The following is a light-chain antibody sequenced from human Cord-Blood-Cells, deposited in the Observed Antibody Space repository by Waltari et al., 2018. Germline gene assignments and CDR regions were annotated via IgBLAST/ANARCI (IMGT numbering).Light chain of an antibody. CDR3: QQYNNWPPSFT. J-gene: IGKJ3*01. CDR2: GVS. Sequence: EIVMTQSPATLSVSPGERATLSCRASQSISRNLAWYQQKPGQAPRLLIYGVSTRATDIPARFSGSGSVTQFTLTISSMQSEDFAVYYCQQYNNWPPSFTFGPGTKVEIK. V-gene: IGKV3-15*01. CDR1: QSISRN.